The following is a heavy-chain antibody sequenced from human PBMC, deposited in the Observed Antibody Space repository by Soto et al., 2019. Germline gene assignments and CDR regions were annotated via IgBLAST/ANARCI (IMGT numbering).Heavy chain of an antibody. V-gene: IGHV4-59*01. CDR3: ARVPYCSGGSCYVDY. CDR2: IYYSGST. Sequence: SETLSLTCTVSGGSISSYYWSWIRQPPGKGLEWIGYIYYSGSTNYNPSLKSRVTISVDTSKNQFSLKLSSVTAADTAVYYCARVPYCSGGSCYVDYWGQGTLVTVSS. J-gene: IGHJ4*02. D-gene: IGHD2-15*01. CDR1: GGSISSYY.